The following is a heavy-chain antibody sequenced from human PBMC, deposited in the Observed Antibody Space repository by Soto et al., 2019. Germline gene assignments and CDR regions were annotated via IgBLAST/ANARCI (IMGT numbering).Heavy chain of an antibody. J-gene: IGHJ5*02. D-gene: IGHD2-2*02. Sequence: QVQLQESGPGLVKPSETLSLTCTVSGGSISSYYWSWIRQPPGKGLEWIGYIYYSGSTNYNPSLKSRVTISVDTSKNQLSLKLSSVTAADTAVYYCARRDCSSTSCYTWNWFDPWGQGTLVTVSS. CDR2: IYYSGST. V-gene: IGHV4-59*01. CDR3: ARRDCSSTSCYTWNWFDP. CDR1: GGSISSYY.